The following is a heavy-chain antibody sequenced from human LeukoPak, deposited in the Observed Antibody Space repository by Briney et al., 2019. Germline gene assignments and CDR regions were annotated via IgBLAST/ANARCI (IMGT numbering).Heavy chain of an antibody. CDR1: GGSISSSSYY. CDR3: ARGVVVVPAAYAFDI. D-gene: IGHD2-2*01. V-gene: IGHV4-39*07. Sequence: SETLSLTCTVSGGSISSSSYYWGWIRQPPGKGLEWIGSIYYSGSTYYNPSLKSRVTISVDTSKNQFSLKLSSVTAAGTAVYYCARGVVVVPAAYAFDIWGQGTMVTVSS. CDR2: IYYSGST. J-gene: IGHJ3*02.